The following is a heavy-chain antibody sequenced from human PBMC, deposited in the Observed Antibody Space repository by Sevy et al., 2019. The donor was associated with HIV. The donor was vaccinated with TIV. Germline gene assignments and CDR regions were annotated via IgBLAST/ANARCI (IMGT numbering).Heavy chain of an antibody. CDR3: ARDSGRRSKGYDYYYYGMDV. J-gene: IGHJ6*02. D-gene: IGHD5-12*01. V-gene: IGHV3-53*01. CDR2: IYSGGST. Sequence: GGSLRLSCAASGFTVSSNYMSWVRQAPGKGLEWVSVIYSGGSTYYADSVKGRCTISRDNCKNTLYLQMNSLRAEDTAVYYCARDSGRRSKGYDYYYYGMDVWGQGTTVTVSS. CDR1: GFTVSSNY.